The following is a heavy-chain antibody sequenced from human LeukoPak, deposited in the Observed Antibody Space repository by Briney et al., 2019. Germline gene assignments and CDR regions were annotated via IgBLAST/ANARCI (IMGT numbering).Heavy chain of an antibody. J-gene: IGHJ4*02. CDR3: ARGGSSGYYFDY. D-gene: IGHD3-22*01. V-gene: IGHV3-53*01. Sequence: GGSLRLSCAASGFTVSSNYMSWVRQAPGKGLEWVSIIYSGGSTYYADSVKGRFTISRDNSKNTLYLQMNSLRAEDTAVHYCARGGSSGYYFDYWGQGTLVTVSS. CDR2: IYSGGST. CDR1: GFTVSSNY.